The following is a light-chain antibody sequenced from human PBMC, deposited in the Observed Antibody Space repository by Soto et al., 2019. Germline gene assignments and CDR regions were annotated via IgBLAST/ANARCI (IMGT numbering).Light chain of an antibody. CDR3: HQYDNWWT. CDR2: GAS. J-gene: IGKJ1*01. CDR1: QSVSSN. Sequence: EVVLSQSAATLSLPPGERATLYCRASQSVSSNLAWYQQKPGQAPRLLIYGASTRATGIPATFSGSGSGTEFTLTISSLQSEDFAVYYCHQYDNWWTFGQGTKVAIK. V-gene: IGKV3-15*01.